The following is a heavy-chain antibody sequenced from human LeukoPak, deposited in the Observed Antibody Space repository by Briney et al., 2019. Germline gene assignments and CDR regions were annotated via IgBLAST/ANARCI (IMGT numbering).Heavy chain of an antibody. D-gene: IGHD2-15*01. CDR1: GGSISTYY. V-gene: IGHV4-59*08. CDR3: AKFASVAGGTNWFDA. J-gene: IGHJ5*02. CDR2: IHYSGST. Sequence: SETLSLTCSVSGGSISTYYWSWIRQPPGKGLEWIAWIHYSGSTNYNPSLTSRVTISLDTSKNQFSLKLSSVTAADTAVYHCAKFASVAGGTNWFDAWGQGTLVTVSA.